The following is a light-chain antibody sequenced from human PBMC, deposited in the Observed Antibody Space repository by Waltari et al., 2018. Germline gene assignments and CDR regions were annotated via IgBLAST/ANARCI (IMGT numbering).Light chain of an antibody. J-gene: IGLJ2*01. V-gene: IGLV2-23*02. CDR2: EVR. CDR1: RSDVGSYNV. CDR3: CSYAGSSIVV. Sequence: QSALTQPASVSGSPGQSITISCTGTRSDVGSYNVVSWYQQHPGKAPKLMIYEVRKRPSGVSNRFSGSKSGNTASLTISGLQAEDEADYYCCSYAGSSIVVFGGGTKLTVL.